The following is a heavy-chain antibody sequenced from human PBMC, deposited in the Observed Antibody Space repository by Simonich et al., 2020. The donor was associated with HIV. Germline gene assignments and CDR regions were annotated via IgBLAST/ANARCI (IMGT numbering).Heavy chain of an antibody. D-gene: IGHD1-1*01. CDR1: GGSFSAYY. Sequence: QVQLQQWGAGLLKPSETPSLTCTVYGGSFSAYYWNWIRQPPGKGLEWIGEISHSGRPKYHPSLKSRVTILVDTSKNQFSLKLSSVTAADTAVYFCARTGDRVFDYWGQGILVTVSS. J-gene: IGHJ4*02. V-gene: IGHV4-34*01. CDR3: ARTGDRVFDY. CDR2: ISHSGRP.